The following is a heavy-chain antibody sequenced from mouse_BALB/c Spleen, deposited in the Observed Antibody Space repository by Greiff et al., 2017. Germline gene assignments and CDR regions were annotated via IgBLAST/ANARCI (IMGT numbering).Heavy chain of an antibody. CDR3: ARSRGSSSLAWFAY. CDR2: INPYNDGT. CDR1: GYTFTSYV. V-gene: IGHV1-14*01. D-gene: IGHD1-1*01. J-gene: IGHJ3*01. Sequence: EVQVVESGPELVKPGASVKMSCKASGYTFTSYVMHWVKQKPGQGLEWIGYINPYNDGTKYNEKFKGKATLTSDKSSSTAYMELSSLTSEDSAVYYCARSRGSSSLAWFAYWGQGTLVTVSA.